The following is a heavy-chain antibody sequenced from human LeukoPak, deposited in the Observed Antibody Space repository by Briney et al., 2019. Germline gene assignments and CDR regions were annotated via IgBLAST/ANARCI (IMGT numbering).Heavy chain of an antibody. J-gene: IGHJ4*02. CDR2: IYYSGSS. D-gene: IGHD3-3*01. CDR1: GDSISSSNKY. V-gene: IGHV4-39*01. Sequence: PSETLSLTCTVSGDSISSSNKYWSWIRQHPGKGLEWIGYIYYSGSSYYNPSLKSRVTISVDTSKNQFSLKLSSVTAADTAVYYCASRVVHSIITIPDYWGQGTLVTVSS. CDR3: ASRVVHSIITIPDY.